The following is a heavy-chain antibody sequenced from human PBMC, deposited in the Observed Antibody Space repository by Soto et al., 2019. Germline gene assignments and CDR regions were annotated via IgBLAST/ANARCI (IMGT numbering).Heavy chain of an antibody. Sequence: QIQLAQSGGEVKRPGASVKVSCKTSGYTFSSYTVAWVRQAPGQGLEWLGWISPDDGNTEYEQKFQGRVSMTADTVTNYAYMELRSLKYDDTAVYYCARVEAPFGESLHWGQGTPVTVSA. J-gene: IGHJ4*02. CDR3: ARVEAPFGESLH. V-gene: IGHV1-18*01. CDR1: GYTFSSYT. CDR2: ISPDDGNT. D-gene: IGHD3-10*01.